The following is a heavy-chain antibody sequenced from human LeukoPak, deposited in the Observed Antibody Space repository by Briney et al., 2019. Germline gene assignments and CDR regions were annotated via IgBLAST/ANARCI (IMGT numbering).Heavy chain of an antibody. CDR2: LRGDGET. J-gene: IGHJ4*02. D-gene: IGHD1-1*01. V-gene: IGHV3-23*01. CDR3: TRARWVSNADAVW. CDR1: GVSFTNYA. Sequence: GGSLRLSCAAAGVSFTNYAMSWVRQAPAGGPEWVSSLRGDGETFYADSVKGRFTLSRDDSRNTVYLQLNNLRVEDTAIYYCTRARWVSNADAVWWGQGTQVTASP.